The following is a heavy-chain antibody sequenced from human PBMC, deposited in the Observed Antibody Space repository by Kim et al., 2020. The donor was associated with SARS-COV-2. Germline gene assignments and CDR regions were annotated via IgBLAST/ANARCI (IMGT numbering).Heavy chain of an antibody. CDR2: ISYEGSEK. CDR1: GFNFNNFG. D-gene: IGHD3-16*01. Sequence: GGSLRLSCAASGFNFNNFGMHWVRQAPGKGLEWVALISYEGSEKSSEYSLKGRFTISRDSSKNTLYLQMDILRLEDTAEYFCAKDKSFFMITFGGKAEGMDLWGQGTTVTVSS. CDR3: AKDKSFFMITFGGKAEGMDL. J-gene: IGHJ6*02. V-gene: IGHV3-30*18.